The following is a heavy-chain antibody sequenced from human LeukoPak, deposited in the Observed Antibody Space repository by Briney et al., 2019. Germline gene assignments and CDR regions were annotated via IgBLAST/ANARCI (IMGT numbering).Heavy chain of an antibody. V-gene: IGHV4-59*11. CDR1: GGSISSPY. CDR2: IYYSGST. J-gene: IGHJ4*02. Sequence: SETLSLTCTVSGGSISSPYWSWIRQPPGKGLEWIGYIYYSGSTNYNPSLKSRVTISVDTSKNQFSLKLSSVTAADTAVYYCARGVEMATVVDYWGQGTLVTVSS. CDR3: ARGVEMATVVDY. D-gene: IGHD5-24*01.